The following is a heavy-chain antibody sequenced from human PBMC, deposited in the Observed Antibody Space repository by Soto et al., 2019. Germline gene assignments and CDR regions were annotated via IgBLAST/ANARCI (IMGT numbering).Heavy chain of an antibody. CDR1: GFTFSSYA. CDR2: ISGSGGST. V-gene: IGHV3-23*01. Sequence: GGSLRLSCAASGFTFSSYAMSWVRQAPGKGLEWVSAISGSGGSTYYADSVKGRFTISRDNSKNTLYLQMNSLRAEDTAVYYCAKDLGPEIQQIACYWGQGTLVTVSS. J-gene: IGHJ4*02. D-gene: IGHD5-18*01. CDR3: AKDLGPEIQQIACY.